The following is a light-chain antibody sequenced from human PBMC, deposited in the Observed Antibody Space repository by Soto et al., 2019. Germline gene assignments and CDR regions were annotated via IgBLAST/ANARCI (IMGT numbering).Light chain of an antibody. CDR2: DVS. J-gene: IGLJ2*01. Sequence: QSVLTQPASVSGSPGQSITISCTGTSSDVGGYNYVSWYQQHPGKAPKLMIYDVSNRPSGVSNRFSGSKSGNTASLTISGLQAEDEADYYCSSYTGTGFTLVVFGGGTKLTVL. V-gene: IGLV2-14*01. CDR3: SSYTGTGFTLVV. CDR1: SSDVGGYNY.